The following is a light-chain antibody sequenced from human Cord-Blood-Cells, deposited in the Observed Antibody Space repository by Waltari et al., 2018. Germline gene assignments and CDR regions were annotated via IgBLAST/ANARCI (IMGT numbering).Light chain of an antibody. CDR2: WAS. CDR1: QSVLYSSNNKNY. V-gene: IGKV4-1*01. CDR3: QQYYSTPET. Sequence: DLVMTQPPDSRAVSVGERASINCKSSQSVLYSSNNKNYLAWYQQKPGQPPKLLIYWASTRESGVPDRFSGSGSGTDFTLTISSLQAEDVAVYYCQQYYSTPETFCQGTKVEIK. J-gene: IGKJ1*01.